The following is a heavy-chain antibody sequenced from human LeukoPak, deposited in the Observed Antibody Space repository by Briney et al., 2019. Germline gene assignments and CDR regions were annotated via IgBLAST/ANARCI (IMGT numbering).Heavy chain of an antibody. CDR3: AREKGGYRGHFDY. J-gene: IGHJ4*02. Sequence: SETLSLTCTVSGGSISNHYWSWIRQSPGEGLEWIGQVYYLGSTSYNPSFKSRITISLDPSKNQFSLKLSSVTAADTAVYFCAREKGGYRGHFDYWGQGTLVTVSS. CDR2: VYYLGST. CDR1: GGSISNHY. D-gene: IGHD3-16*02. V-gene: IGHV4-59*11.